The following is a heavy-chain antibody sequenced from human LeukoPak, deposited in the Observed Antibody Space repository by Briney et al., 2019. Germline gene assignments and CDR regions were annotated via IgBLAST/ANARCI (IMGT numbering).Heavy chain of an antibody. CDR2: ISWNSGSI. CDR3: AKDKGASSSSWLDY. CDR1: GFTFDDYA. Sequence: GRSLRLSCAASGFTFDDYAMHWVWQAPGKGLEWVSGISWNSGSIGYADSVKGRFTISKDNAKNSLYLQMNSLRAEDTALYYCAKDKGASSSSWLDYWGQGTLVTVSS. D-gene: IGHD6-13*01. V-gene: IGHV3-9*01. J-gene: IGHJ4*02.